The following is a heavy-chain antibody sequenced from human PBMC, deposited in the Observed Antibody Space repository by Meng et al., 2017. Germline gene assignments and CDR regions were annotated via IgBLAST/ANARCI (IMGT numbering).Heavy chain of an antibody. D-gene: IGHD5-12*01. CDR2: IDPRSGDT. J-gene: IGHJ4*02. CDR3: ARDSATGDF. CDR1: GYTFTAYW. Sequence: QVQLVQAGAEVKNPGASVKVSCKPSGYTFTAYWLHWVRQAPGQGLDWMGRIDPRSGDTQYAQKFQGRVTMTRDTSISTAYMELSRLISDDTAAYYCARDSATGDFWGQGTLVTVSS. V-gene: IGHV1-2*06.